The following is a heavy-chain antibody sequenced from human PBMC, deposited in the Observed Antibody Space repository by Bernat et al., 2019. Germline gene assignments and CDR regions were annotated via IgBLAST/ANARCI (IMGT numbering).Heavy chain of an antibody. J-gene: IGHJ2*01. CDR3: ARGGWQWLVRTRGDWYFDL. Sequence: QVQLQQWGAGLLKPSETLSLTCAVYGGSFSGYYWSWIRQPPGKGLEWIGEINHSGSTNYNPSLKSRVTISVDTSKNQFSLKLSSVTAADTAVYYCARGGWQWLVRTRGDWYFDLWGRGTLVTVSS. CDR2: INHSGST. CDR1: GGSFSGYY. D-gene: IGHD6-19*01. V-gene: IGHV4-34*01.